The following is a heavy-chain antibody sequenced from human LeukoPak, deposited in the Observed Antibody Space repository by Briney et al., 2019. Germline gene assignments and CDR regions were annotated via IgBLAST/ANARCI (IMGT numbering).Heavy chain of an antibody. CDR1: GGSISSYY. Sequence: SETLSLTCTVSGGSISSYYWSWIRQPPGKGLEWIGYIYYSGSTNYNPSLKSRVTISVDTSKNQFSLKLSSVTAADTAVYYCARDRHQLLYGMDAWGQGTTVTVSS. D-gene: IGHD3-10*01. CDR3: ARDRHQLLYGMDA. CDR2: IYYSGST. V-gene: IGHV4-59*01. J-gene: IGHJ6*02.